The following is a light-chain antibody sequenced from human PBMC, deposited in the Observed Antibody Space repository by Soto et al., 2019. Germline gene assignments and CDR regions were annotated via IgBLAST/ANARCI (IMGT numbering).Light chain of an antibody. CDR1: QSLNMW. CDR3: QHWTHYSWT. V-gene: IGKV1-5*03. CDR2: KTS. Sequence: DIRMTQSPSTLSASVGDRVTITCRASQSLNMWLACYQQKPGKAPNPLIYKTSSLESGVPSRFSGSGSGTEFTLTISSLQPDDFATYYCQHWTHYSWTFGQGTKVEVK. J-gene: IGKJ1*01.